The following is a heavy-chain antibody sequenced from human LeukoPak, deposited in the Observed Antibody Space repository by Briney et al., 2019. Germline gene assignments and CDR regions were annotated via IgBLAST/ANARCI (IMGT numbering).Heavy chain of an antibody. CDR2: IKQDGSEK. CDR3: ARELRHYDY. V-gene: IGHV3-7*03. CDR1: GFTFSSYW. J-gene: IGHJ4*02. D-gene: IGHD2-8*01. Sequence: GGSLRLSCAAPGFTFSSYWMSWVRQAPGKGLEWVANIKQDGSEKHYVDSVKGRFTISRDNAKNSLYLQMNSLRAEDTAVYYCARELRHYDYWGQGTLVTVSS.